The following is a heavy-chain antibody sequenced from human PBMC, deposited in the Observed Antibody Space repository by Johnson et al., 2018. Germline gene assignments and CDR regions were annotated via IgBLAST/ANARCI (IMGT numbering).Heavy chain of an antibody. J-gene: IGHJ3*02. CDR2: ITVDGKRQ. D-gene: IGHD2-2*01. CDR3: VQGPSHGAFDI. V-gene: IGHV3-30*18. CDR1: GFTFSASG. Sequence: QVRLVEAGGGVVQPGMSLRLSCAASGFTFSASGIDTHWVRQSPDKGLEWVTHITVDGKRQFYTDSGKGRFSVSRDNPRNTVYLQMNSLSPEDTARYHCVQGPSHGAFDIWGQGTMVMVSS.